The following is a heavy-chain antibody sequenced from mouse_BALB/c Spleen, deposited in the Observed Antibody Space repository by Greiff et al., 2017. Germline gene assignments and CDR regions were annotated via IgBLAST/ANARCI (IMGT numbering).Heavy chain of an antibody. CDR3: ARLYGSSYGGYFDY. J-gene: IGHJ2*01. CDR1: GFTFSSYY. CDR2: INSNGGST. D-gene: IGHD1-1*01. Sequence: DVMLVESGGGLVKLGGSLKLSCAASGFTFSSYYMSWVRQTPEKRLELVAAINSNGGSTYYPDTVKGRFTISRDNAKNTLYLQMSSLKSEDTALYYCARLYGSSYGGYFDYWGQGTTLTVSS. V-gene: IGHV5-6-2*01.